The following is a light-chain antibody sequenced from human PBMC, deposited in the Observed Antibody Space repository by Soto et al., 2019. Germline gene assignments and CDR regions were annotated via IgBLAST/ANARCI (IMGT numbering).Light chain of an antibody. V-gene: IGKV1-9*01. CDR1: QGITNY. Sequence: DNQLTQSPSFLSASVGDRVTIACRASQGITNYLAWYQQKPGKAPELLIHSASTLEVGVPARFSGSGSGTEFTLTISGLLPEDVATYYCQQVNSVPFTFGPGTKVDIK. J-gene: IGKJ3*01. CDR3: QQVNSVPFT. CDR2: SAS.